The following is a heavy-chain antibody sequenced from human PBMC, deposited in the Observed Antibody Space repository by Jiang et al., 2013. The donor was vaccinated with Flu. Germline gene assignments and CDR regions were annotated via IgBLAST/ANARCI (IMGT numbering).Heavy chain of an antibody. Sequence: SLKSRVSISLDTSRNQFSLKLSSVTAADTAVYFCARHLTVVVVAGTLDAFNIWGQGTMVTVSS. J-gene: IGHJ3*02. D-gene: IGHD2-15*01. V-gene: IGHV4-59*08. CDR3: ARHLTVVVVAGTLDAFNI.